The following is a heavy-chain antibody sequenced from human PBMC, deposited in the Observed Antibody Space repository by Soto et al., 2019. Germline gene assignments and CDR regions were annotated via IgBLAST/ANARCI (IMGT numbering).Heavy chain of an antibody. CDR3: ANEGGWYRYYYYYMDV. CDR2: ISWNSGSI. Sequence: EVQLVESGGGLVQPGRSLRLSCAASGFTFDDYAMHWVRQAPGKGLEWVSGISWNSGSIGYADSVKGRFTISRDNAKNSLYLQMNSLRAEDTALYYCANEGGWYRYYYYYMDVWGKGTTVTVSS. D-gene: IGHD6-19*01. CDR1: GFTFDDYA. V-gene: IGHV3-9*01. J-gene: IGHJ6*03.